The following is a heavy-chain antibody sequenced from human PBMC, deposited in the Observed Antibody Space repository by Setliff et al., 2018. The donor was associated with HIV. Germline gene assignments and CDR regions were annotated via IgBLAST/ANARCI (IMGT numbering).Heavy chain of an antibody. D-gene: IGHD1-26*01. CDR3: ARGARLLAAYSDRWDYFYMAV. J-gene: IGHJ6*03. CDR1: GGSFTDYY. V-gene: IGHV4-34*01. CDR2: INHSGST. Sequence: SETLSLTCAVFGGSFTDYYWIWIRQPPGKGLEWIGEINHSGSTHYNPSLKSRFIISVDTSKNRFSLKVNSMTAADTAVYYCARGARLLAAYSDRWDYFYMAVWGKGTTGTV.